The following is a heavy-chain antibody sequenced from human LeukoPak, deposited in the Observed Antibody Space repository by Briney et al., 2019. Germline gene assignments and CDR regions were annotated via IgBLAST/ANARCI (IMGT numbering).Heavy chain of an antibody. D-gene: IGHD6-19*01. CDR3: ARANYIAVAGYFDY. J-gene: IGHJ4*02. Sequence: SETLSLTCTVSGDSISSGTYYWSWIRQPAGKGLEWIGRMYTSGSTNYNPSLKSRVTILVDTSKNQFSLKLRSVTAADTAVYNCARANYIAVAGYFDYWGQGTLVTVSS. CDR1: GDSISSGTYY. V-gene: IGHV4-61*02. CDR2: MYTSGST.